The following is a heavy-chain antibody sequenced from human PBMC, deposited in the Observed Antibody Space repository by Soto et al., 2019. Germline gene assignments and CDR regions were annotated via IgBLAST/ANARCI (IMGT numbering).Heavy chain of an antibody. CDR3: ARHRRETGTYAQPLDY. CDR2: ICSTGTT. J-gene: IGHJ4*02. V-gene: IGHV4-39*01. D-gene: IGHD1-1*01. CDR1: SGSISDISYY. Sequence: QLQLQESGPGLVQPSETLSLTCSVSSGSISDISYYWAWVRQPPGKGLEWIGSICSTGTTYYIPSLKSRVTMSVDTSKNQFSLSLNSVTAADTALYFCARHRRETGTYAQPLDYWGQGTLVTVSS.